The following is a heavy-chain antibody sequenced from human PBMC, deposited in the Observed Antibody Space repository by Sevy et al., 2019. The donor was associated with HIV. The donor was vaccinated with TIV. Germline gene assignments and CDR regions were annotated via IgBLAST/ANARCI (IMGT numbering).Heavy chain of an antibody. CDR1: GFIFSNYG. V-gene: IGHV3-33*01. Sequence: GGSLRLSCAASGFIFSNYGMHWVRQAPGKGLEWVAVIWYDGSNKYYTDSVKGRFTISRDNSKNTLYLQMNSLRAEDMALYYCARDGIVIVSNAVAVSGFFDSWGQGTLVTVSS. D-gene: IGHD2-2*01. CDR2: IWYDGSNK. CDR3: ARDGIVIVSNAVAVSGFFDS. J-gene: IGHJ4*02.